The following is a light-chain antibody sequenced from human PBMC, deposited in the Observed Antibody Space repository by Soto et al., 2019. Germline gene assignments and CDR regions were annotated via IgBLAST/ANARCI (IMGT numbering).Light chain of an antibody. CDR3: QQYGSSRST. CDR1: QSVSSN. CDR2: GAS. Sequence: EIVMTQSAATLSLSPGERATLSCRASQSVSSNLAWYQQKTGQAPRLLIYGASTRATGIPARFSGSASGTDFTLTISRLEPEDFAVYYCQQYGSSRSTFGQGTKVDI. V-gene: IGKV3-20*01. J-gene: IGKJ1*01.